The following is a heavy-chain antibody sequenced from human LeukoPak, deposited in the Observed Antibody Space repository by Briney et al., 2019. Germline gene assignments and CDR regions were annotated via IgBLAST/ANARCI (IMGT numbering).Heavy chain of an antibody. CDR1: GGSISSSSYY. J-gene: IGHJ4*02. CDR3: ARVGSSGWFDY. D-gene: IGHD6-19*01. Sequence: SETLSLTCTVSGGSISSSSYYWGWIRQPPGKGLEWIGSIYYSGSTYYNPSLKSRVTISVDKSKNQFSLKLSSVTAADTAVYYCARVGSSGWFDYWGQGTLVTVSS. CDR2: IYYSGST. V-gene: IGHV4-39*07.